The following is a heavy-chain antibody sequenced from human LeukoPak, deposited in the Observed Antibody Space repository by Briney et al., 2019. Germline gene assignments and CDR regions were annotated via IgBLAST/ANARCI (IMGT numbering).Heavy chain of an antibody. V-gene: IGHV1-18*01. CDR2: ISAYNGNT. Sequence: ASVKVSCKASGYTFTSYGISWVRQAPGQGLEWMGWISAYNGNTYYAQKLQGRVTMTTDTSASTAYMELSGLRSEDTAVYYCARDLRWSYFSYWGQGTLVTVSS. CDR3: ARDLRWSYFSY. CDR1: GYTFTSYG. J-gene: IGHJ4*02. D-gene: IGHD4-23*01.